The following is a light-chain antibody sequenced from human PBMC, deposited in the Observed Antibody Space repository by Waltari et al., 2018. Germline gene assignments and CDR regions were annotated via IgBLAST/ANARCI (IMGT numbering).Light chain of an antibody. CDR2: VVR. CDR1: SIDAGGYNY. CDR3: SSYTSSSTPVV. J-gene: IGLJ2*01. Sequence: QSALTQPAPVSGSPGQSVTISCTGSSIDAGGYNYVSWYRQHPGKAPKFMTYVVRNRPSGVSTHFSGPTSGNTGALTISGLQAEDEADYYCSSYTSSSTPVVFGGWTTLTVL. V-gene: IGLV2-14*01.